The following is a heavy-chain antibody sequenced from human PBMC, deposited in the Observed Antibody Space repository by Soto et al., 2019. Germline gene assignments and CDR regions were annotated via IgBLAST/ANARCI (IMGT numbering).Heavy chain of an antibody. V-gene: IGHV1-69*12. CDR1: GGTFSTYA. CDR2: IIPMFGTA. D-gene: IGHD5-18*01. Sequence: QVQLVQSGAEVKKPESSVKVSCKAPGGTFSTYAISWVRQAPGQGLEWMGGIIPMFGTANYAQRSQDRVTITADESTKTVYMELSSLRSEDTAVYFCASGIQLWLRRINNGYSGCGQGTLVTVSS. J-gene: IGHJ4*02. CDR3: ASGIQLWLRRINNGYSG.